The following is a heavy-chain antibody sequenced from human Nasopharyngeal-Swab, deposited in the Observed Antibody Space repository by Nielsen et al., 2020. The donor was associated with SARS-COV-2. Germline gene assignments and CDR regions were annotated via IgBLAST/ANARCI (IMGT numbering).Heavy chain of an antibody. CDR3: ARVRGSPYYYGMDV. D-gene: IGHD1-26*01. CDR1: GYNFTTYD. V-gene: IGHV1-8*01. CDR2: MNPNSGNT. Sequence: ASVKVSCKASGYNFTTYDFNWVRQATGQGLEWMGWMNPNSGNTGYAQKFQGRVTMTRNTSIRTAYMELSSLRSEDTAVYYCARVRGSPYYYGMDVWGQGTTVTVSS. J-gene: IGHJ6*02.